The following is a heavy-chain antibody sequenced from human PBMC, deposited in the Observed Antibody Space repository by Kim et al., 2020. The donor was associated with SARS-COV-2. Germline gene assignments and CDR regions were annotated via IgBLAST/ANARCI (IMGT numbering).Heavy chain of an antibody. CDR1: GFTFSDHY. V-gene: IGHV3-72*01. CDR2: IRNKANSDTT. CDR3: TRDRGTPRDYL. D-gene: IGHD3-10*01. J-gene: IGHJ2*01. Sequence: GGSLRLSCAASGFTFSDHYMDWVRQAPGKGLEWVGRIRNKANSDTTEYAASVRGRFTISRDDSKNSLFLQMNSLKTEDTAVYYCTRDRGTPRDYLWGRGTLVTVSS.